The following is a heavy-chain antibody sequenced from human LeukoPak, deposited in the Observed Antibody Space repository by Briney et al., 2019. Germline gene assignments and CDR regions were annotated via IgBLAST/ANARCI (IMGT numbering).Heavy chain of an antibody. Sequence: PPETLSLTCTVSGGSISSYYWSWIRQPPGKGLEWIGYIYYSGSTYYNPSLKSRVTISVDTSKNQFSLKLSSVTAADTAVYYCARSQPDAFDIWGQGTMVTVSS. CDR1: GGSISSYY. CDR3: ARSQPDAFDI. J-gene: IGHJ3*02. CDR2: IYYSGST. V-gene: IGHV4-59*12.